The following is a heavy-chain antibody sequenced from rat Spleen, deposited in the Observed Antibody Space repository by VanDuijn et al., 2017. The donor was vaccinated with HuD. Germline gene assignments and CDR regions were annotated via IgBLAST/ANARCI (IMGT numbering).Heavy chain of an antibody. J-gene: IGHJ2*01. CDR3: AILYYGYTAFDY. Sequence: QVQLKESGPGLVQPSQTLSLTCTVSGFSLISNTVHWVRQSPGKGLEWMGGIWGDGSTDFNSALKSRLSISRDTSKSQVFLKMNSLETEDTAMYFCAILYYGYTAFDYRGQGVMVTVSS. CDR1: GFSLISNT. V-gene: IGHV2-1*01. D-gene: IGHD1-9*01. CDR2: IWGDGST.